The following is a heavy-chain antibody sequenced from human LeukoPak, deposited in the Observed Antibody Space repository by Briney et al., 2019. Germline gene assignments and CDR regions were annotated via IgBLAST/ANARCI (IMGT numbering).Heavy chain of an antibody. Sequence: GGSLRLSCAASGFTFSSYSMNWVRQAPGKGLEWVSSISSSSSYIYYADSVKGRFTISRDNAKNSLYLQTNSLRAEDTAVYYCAREETTLGFDPWGQGTLVTVSS. CDR2: ISSSSSYI. CDR3: AREETTLGFDP. D-gene: IGHD4-11*01. CDR1: GFTFSSYS. J-gene: IGHJ5*02. V-gene: IGHV3-21*01.